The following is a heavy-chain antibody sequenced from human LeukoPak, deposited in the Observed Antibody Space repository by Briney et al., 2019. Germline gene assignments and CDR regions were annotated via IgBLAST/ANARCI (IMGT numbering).Heavy chain of an antibody. CDR2: ISYDGSNK. CDR3: ARGFDDSSGYLYYFDY. Sequence: QAGGSLRLSCAASGFTFSSYAMHWVRQAPGKGLEWVAVISYDGSNKYYADSVKGRFTISRDNSKNTLYLQMNSLRAEDTAVYYCARGFDDSSGYLYYFDYWGQGTLVTVSS. J-gene: IGHJ4*02. D-gene: IGHD3-22*01. CDR1: GFTFSSYA. V-gene: IGHV3-30-3*01.